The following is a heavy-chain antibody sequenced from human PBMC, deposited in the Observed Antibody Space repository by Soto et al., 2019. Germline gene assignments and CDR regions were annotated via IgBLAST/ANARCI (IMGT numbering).Heavy chain of an antibody. CDR2: IYYSGST. D-gene: IGHD6-13*01. J-gene: IGHJ5*02. CDR3: ARVGYSSQEMVDWFDP. CDR1: GGSISGGGYY. V-gene: IGHV4-31*03. Sequence: SETLSLTCTVSGGSISGGGYYWSWIRQHPGKGLEWIGYIYYSGSTYYNPSLKSRVTISVDTSKNQFSLKLSSVTAADTAVYYCARVGYSSQEMVDWFDPWGQGTLVTVSS.